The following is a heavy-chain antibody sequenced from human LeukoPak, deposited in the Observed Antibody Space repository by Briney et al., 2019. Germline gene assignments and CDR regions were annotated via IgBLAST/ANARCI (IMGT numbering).Heavy chain of an antibody. CDR3: AELGITMIGGV. J-gene: IGHJ6*04. CDR2: ISSSGSTI. V-gene: IGHV3-48*03. CDR1: GFTFSSYA. Sequence: GGSLRLSCAASGFTFSSYAMNWVRQAPGKGLEWVSYISSSGSTIYYADSVEGRFTISRDNAKNSLYLQMNSLRAEDTAVYYCAELGITMIGGVWGKGTTVTISS. D-gene: IGHD3-10*02.